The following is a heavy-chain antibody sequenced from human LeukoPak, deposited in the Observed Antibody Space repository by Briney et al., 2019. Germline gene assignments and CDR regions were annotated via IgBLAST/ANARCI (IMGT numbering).Heavy chain of an antibody. CDR2: ISSNGDST. V-gene: IGHV3-64D*06. CDR1: GFTFSTYV. CDR3: VRGTGY. J-gene: IGHJ4*02. Sequence: GGSLRLSCPVSGFTFSTYVMHWVRQAPGKGLEYVSAISSNGDSTYYADSVKGRFTISRDNSKNTLYLQMSSLRADDTAVYYCVRGTGYWGQGTLVAVSS.